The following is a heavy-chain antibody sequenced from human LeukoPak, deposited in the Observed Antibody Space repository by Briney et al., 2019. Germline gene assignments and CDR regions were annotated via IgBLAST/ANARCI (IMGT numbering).Heavy chain of an antibody. CDR3: ANSGVISPRRGMDV. D-gene: IGHD3-10*01. CDR2: IRYDGSNK. Sequence: GGSLRLSCAASGFTFSSYGMHWVRQAPGKGLEWVALIRYDGSNKYYADSVKGRFTISRDNSKNTLYLQMNSLRAEDTAVYYCANSGVISPRRGMDVWGQGTTVTVSS. CDR1: GFTFSSYG. V-gene: IGHV3-30*02. J-gene: IGHJ6*02.